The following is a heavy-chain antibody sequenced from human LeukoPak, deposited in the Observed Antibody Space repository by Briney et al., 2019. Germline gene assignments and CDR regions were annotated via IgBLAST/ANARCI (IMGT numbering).Heavy chain of an antibody. V-gene: IGHV3-48*03. CDR1: GFTFSAYE. CDR2: IGSSGSTV. J-gene: IGHJ3*02. Sequence: GGSLRLTCAASGFTFSAYEMNWVRQAPGKGLEWVSYIGSSGSTVYYADSVKGRFTISRDNAKNSLYLQMNSLRAEDTAVYYCARDSPPDIWGQGTMVTVSS. CDR3: ARDSPPDI.